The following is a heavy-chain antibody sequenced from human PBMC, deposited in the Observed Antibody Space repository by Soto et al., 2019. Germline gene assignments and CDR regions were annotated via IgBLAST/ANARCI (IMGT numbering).Heavy chain of an antibody. CDR1: GFTFSSYG. Sequence: QVQLVESGGGVVQPGRSLRLSCAASGFTFSSYGMHWVRQAPGKGLEWVAVISYDGSNKYYADSVKGRFTISRDNSKNTLYLQMNSLRAEDTAVYYRAKDEYGDYLGLDYWGQGTLVTVSS. D-gene: IGHD4-17*01. CDR2: ISYDGSNK. CDR3: AKDEYGDYLGLDY. V-gene: IGHV3-30*18. J-gene: IGHJ4*02.